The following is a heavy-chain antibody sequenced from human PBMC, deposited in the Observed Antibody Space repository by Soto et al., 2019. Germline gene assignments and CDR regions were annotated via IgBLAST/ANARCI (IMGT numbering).Heavy chain of an antibody. CDR1: GYTFTGYY. D-gene: IGHD4-17*01. Sequence: QVQLVQSGAEVKKPGASVKVSCKASGYTFTGYYMHWVRQAPGQGLEWMGWINPNSGGTNYAQKFQGWVTMTRDTSISTAYMEQSRLRSDDTAVYYCARDTLSNGDYYYGMDVWGQGTTVTVSS. CDR3: ARDTLSNGDYYYGMDV. CDR2: INPNSGGT. V-gene: IGHV1-2*04. J-gene: IGHJ6*02.